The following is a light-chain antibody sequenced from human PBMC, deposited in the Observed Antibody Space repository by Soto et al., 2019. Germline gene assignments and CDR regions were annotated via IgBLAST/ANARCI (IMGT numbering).Light chain of an antibody. CDR1: QSVSSN. CDR2: GAS. J-gene: IGKJ1*01. CDR3: QQYNSWLWT. V-gene: IGKV3-15*01. Sequence: EIVMPQSPATLSVSPGESATLSCRASQSVSSNYLAWYQQKPGQAPRLLIYGASTRATGIPARFSGSGSGTEFTLIISSLQSEESAVYYCQQYNSWLWTVGQGTKVDIK.